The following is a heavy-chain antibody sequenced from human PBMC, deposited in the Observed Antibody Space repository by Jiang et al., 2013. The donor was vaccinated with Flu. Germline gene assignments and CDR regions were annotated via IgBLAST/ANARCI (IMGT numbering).Heavy chain of an antibody. Sequence: SYAMSWVRQAPGKGLEWVSSISGGGDGRYYADSVRGRFTISRDNSKNTLSLQINSLRAEDTAVYYCAKLTDYFDSSGYFDYWGQGTLVTVSS. J-gene: IGHJ4*02. V-gene: IGHV3-23*01. CDR3: AKLTDYFDSSGYFDY. CDR1: SYA. CDR2: ISGGGDGR. D-gene: IGHD3-22*01.